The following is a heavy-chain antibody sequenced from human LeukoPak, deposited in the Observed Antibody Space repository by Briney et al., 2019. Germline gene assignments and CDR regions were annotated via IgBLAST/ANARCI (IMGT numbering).Heavy chain of an antibody. CDR2: ISWNSGSI. CDR3: AKDMTTVVTIIDY. D-gene: IGHD4-23*01. V-gene: IGHV3-9*01. Sequence: GGSLRLSCAASGFTFDDYAMHWVRQAPGKGLEWVSGISWNSGSIGYADSVKGRFTISRDNAKNSLYLQMNSLRAEDTALYYCAKDMTTVVTIIDYWGQGTLVTDSS. CDR1: GFTFDDYA. J-gene: IGHJ4*02.